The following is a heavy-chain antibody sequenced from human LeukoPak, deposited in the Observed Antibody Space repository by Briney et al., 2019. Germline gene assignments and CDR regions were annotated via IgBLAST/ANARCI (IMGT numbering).Heavy chain of an antibody. V-gene: IGHV3-7*01. Sequence: PGRSQRLSCAASGFTFSSYAMHWVRQAPGKGLEWVANIKQDGSEKYYVDSVKGRFTISRDNAKNSLYLQMNSLGAEDTAVYYCASSVAGALDYWGQGTLVTVSS. J-gene: IGHJ4*02. CDR1: GFTFSSYA. CDR2: IKQDGSEK. D-gene: IGHD6-13*01. CDR3: ASSVAGALDY.